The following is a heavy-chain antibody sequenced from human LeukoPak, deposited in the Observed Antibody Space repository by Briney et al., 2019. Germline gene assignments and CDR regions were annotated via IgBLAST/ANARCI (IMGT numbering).Heavy chain of an antibody. V-gene: IGHV1-18*01. J-gene: IGHJ4*02. CDR1: GYTFTSYG. D-gene: IGHD3-22*01. CDR2: ISAYNGNT. CDR3: ARQYYYDSSGYRLSDY. Sequence: EASVKVSCKASGYTFTSYGISWVRQAPGQGLEWMGWISAYNGNTNYAQKLQGRVTMTTDTSTSTAYMELRSLRCDDTAVYYCARQYYYDSSGYRLSDYWGQGTLVTVSS.